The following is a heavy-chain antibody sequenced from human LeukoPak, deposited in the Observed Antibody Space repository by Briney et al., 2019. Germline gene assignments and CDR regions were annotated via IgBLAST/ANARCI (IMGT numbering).Heavy chain of an antibody. V-gene: IGHV3-15*01. CDR3: TTDSAAY. Sequence: GSLRLSCAVSEFTFNNAWMTWVRQAPGRGLEWVGRIKRKSDGGTTDYAAPVKGRFAISRDDSKNVVYLQMNSLKTEDTAVYYCTTDSAAYWGQGTLVTVSS. J-gene: IGHJ4*02. CDR1: EFTFNNAW. CDR2: IKRKSDGGTT. D-gene: IGHD3-10*01.